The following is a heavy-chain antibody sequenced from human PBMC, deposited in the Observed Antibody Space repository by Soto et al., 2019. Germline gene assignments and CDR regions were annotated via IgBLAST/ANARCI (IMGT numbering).Heavy chain of an antibody. CDR1: EFNITSYA. Sequence: MRDGGGASEFNITSYAMSWVSKATGKGLEWVSAISGSGGNTYYADSVKGRFTISRDNSKNTLYLQMNSLRAEDTAIYYCANGGYCSCGSCYLGYWGQGTLVTVSS. V-gene: IGHV3-23*01. CDR2: ISGSGGNT. CDR3: ANGGYCSCGSCYLGY. J-gene: IGHJ4*02. D-gene: IGHD2-15*01.